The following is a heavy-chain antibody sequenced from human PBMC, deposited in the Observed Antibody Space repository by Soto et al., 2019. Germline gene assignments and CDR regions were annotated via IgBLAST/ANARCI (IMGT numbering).Heavy chain of an antibody. V-gene: IGHV4-34*01. CDR2: INHSGST. D-gene: IGHD2-2*02. J-gene: IGHJ5*02. CDR3: ARGDCSSTSCYTLDWFDP. CDR1: GGSFSGYY. Sequence: SETLSLTCAVYGGSFSGYYWSWIRQPPGEGLEWIGEINHSGSTNYNPSLKSRVTISVDTSKNQFSLKLSSVTAADTAMYYCARGDCSSTSCYTLDWFDPWGQGTLVTVSS.